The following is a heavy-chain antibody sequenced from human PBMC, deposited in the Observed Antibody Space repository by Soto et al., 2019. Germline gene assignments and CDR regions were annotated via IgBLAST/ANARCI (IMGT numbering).Heavy chain of an antibody. CDR2: VSTSGRST. CDR3: VKQAHGLDGVAFDY. V-gene: IGHV3-64D*06. Sequence: GGSLIQSCSASGIIFIAPTICLVRQVPGKGLEAISAVSTSGRSTYYADSVKDRFTISRDNSKNTLFLQMGSLRPEDTAIYYCVKQAHGLDGVAFDYWGQGTQVTVSS. D-gene: IGHD2-15*01. CDR1: GIIFIAPT. J-gene: IGHJ4*02.